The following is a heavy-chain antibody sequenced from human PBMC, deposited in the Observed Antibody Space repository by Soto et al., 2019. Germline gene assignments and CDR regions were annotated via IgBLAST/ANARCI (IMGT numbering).Heavy chain of an antibody. J-gene: IGHJ4*02. V-gene: IGHV4-34*01. CDR2: INHSGST. D-gene: IGHD4-17*01. Sequence: PSETLSLTCAVYGGSFSGYYWSWIRQPPGKGLEWIGEINHSGSTNYNPSLKSRVTISVDTSKNQFSLKLSSVTAADTAVYYCVRDTTTNTVTTGVNDYWGQGTLVTVSS. CDR1: GGSFSGYY. CDR3: VRDTTTNTVTTGVNDY.